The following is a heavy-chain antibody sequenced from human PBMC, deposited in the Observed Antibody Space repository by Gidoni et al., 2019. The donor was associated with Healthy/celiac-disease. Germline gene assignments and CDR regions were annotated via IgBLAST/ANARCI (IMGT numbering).Heavy chain of an antibody. Sequence: QVQLVQSGAEVKKPGASVKVSCKASGYTFTSYYMHWVRQAPGQGLEWMGIINPSGGSTSYAQKFQGRVTMTRDTSTSTVYMELSSLRSEDTAVYYCARDRDYYDSSGYYHDAFDIWGQGTMVTVSS. D-gene: IGHD3-22*01. CDR1: GYTFTSYY. CDR2: INPSGGST. V-gene: IGHV1-46*03. CDR3: ARDRDYYDSSGYYHDAFDI. J-gene: IGHJ3*02.